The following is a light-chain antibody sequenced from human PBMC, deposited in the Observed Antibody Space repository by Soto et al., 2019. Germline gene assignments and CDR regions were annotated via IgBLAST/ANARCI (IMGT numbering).Light chain of an antibody. V-gene: IGKV1-9*01. CDR3: QQFNTYPRT. Sequence: DIQLTQSPSFLSASVGDIVTITCRASQGINNFLAWYQQKPVKAPKLLIFAASTLQSGVPSRFSGSGSGTDFSLTISSLQPEDCAIYYCQQFNTYPRTFGQGTTVELK. CDR1: QGINNF. J-gene: IGKJ1*01. CDR2: AAS.